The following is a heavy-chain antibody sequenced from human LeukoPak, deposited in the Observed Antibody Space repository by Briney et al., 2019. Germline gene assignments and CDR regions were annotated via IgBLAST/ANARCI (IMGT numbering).Heavy chain of an antibody. V-gene: IGHV3-21*01. J-gene: IGHJ4*02. Sequence: GGSLRLSCAASGLTFEDYGMSWVRQAPGKGLEWVSSISSSSTYIYYADSLKGRFTISRDNAQNSLYLQMNSLRAEDTAVYYCARVAKGTDYYFDYWGQGTLVTVSS. CDR2: ISSSSTYI. D-gene: IGHD1-7*01. CDR1: GLTFEDYG. CDR3: ARVAKGTDYYFDY.